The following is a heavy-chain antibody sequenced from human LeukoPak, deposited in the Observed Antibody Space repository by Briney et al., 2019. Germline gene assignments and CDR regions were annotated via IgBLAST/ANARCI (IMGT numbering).Heavy chain of an antibody. D-gene: IGHD3-22*01. V-gene: IGHV4-4*02. CDR2: IYHSGST. CDR3: ARGGPTMIVVVEGWFDP. Sequence: SGTLSLTCAVSGGSISSNNWWSWVRQPPGKGLEWIGEIYHSGSTYYNPSLKSRVTISVDTSKNQFSLKLSSVTAADTAVYYCARGGPTMIVVVEGWFDPWGQGTLVTVSS. CDR1: GGSISSNNW. J-gene: IGHJ5*02.